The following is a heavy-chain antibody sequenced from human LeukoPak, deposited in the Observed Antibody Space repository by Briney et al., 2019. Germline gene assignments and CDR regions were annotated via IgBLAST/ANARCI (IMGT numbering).Heavy chain of an antibody. J-gene: IGHJ4*02. CDR3: AKDDPLLGTTSGY. V-gene: IGHV3-23*01. Sequence: GGSLRLSYAASGLTFSNYAMSWVRQAPGKGLEWVSAISGSGSSTYYADSVKGRFTISRDNSKNTLYLQMNSLRAEDTAVYYCAKDDPLLGTTSGYWGQGTLVTVSS. CDR1: GLTFSNYA. D-gene: IGHD1-26*01. CDR2: ISGSGSST.